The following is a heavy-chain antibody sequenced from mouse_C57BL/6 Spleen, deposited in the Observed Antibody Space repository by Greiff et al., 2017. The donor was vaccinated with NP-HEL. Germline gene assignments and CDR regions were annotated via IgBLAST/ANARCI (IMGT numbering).Heavy chain of an antibody. CDR1: GYSITSGYY. CDR2: ISYDGSN. Sequence: EVKLMESGPGLVKPSQSLSLTCSVTGYSITSGYYWNWIRQFPGNKLEWMGYISYDGSNNYNPSLKNQISITRDTSKNQFFLKLNSVTTEDTATYYCASLYYGSSWFAYWGQGTLVTVSA. CDR3: ASLYYGSSWFAY. V-gene: IGHV3-6*01. J-gene: IGHJ3*01. D-gene: IGHD1-1*01.